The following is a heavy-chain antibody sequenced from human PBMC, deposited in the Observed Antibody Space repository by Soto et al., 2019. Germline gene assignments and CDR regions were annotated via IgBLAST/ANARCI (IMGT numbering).Heavy chain of an antibody. Sequence: PGGSLRLSCAASGFTFSSFELNWVRQAPGKGLEWVSYIDTRGSTIYYADSVKGRFTISRDNAKNSLYLQMNSLRAEDTAVYYCARDGTADFWSGHYTSFDYWGQGTLVTVSS. CDR3: ARDGTADFWSGHYTSFDY. J-gene: IGHJ4*02. V-gene: IGHV3-48*03. CDR2: IDTRGSTI. CDR1: GFTFSSFE. D-gene: IGHD3-3*01.